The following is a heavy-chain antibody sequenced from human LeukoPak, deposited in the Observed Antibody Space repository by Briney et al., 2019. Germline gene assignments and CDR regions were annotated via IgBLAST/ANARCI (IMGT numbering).Heavy chain of an antibody. CDR2: INPNSGGT. D-gene: IGHD3-10*01. CDR1: GYSFTGYY. J-gene: IGHJ5*02. CDR3: ARGGSGSYFSWLDP. Sequence: ASVKVSCKASGYSFTGYYIHWVRQAPGQGLECVGWINPNSGGTNYAQKFQGRVTMTRDTSISTAYMELSRLRSDDTAVYYCARGGSGSYFSWLDPWGQGTLVTVSS. V-gene: IGHV1-2*02.